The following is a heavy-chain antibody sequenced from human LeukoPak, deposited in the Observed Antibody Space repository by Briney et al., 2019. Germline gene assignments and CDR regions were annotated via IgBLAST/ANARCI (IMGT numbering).Heavy chain of an antibody. CDR1: GGSISSSSYY. D-gene: IGHD7-27*01. V-gene: IGHV4-39*07. Sequence: PSETLSLTCTVSGGSISSSSYYWGWIRQPPGKGLEWIGSIYYSGSTYYNPSLKSRVTISVDTSKNQFSLKLSSVTAADTAVYYCARDRGLTGVPFDYWGQGTLVTVSS. J-gene: IGHJ4*02. CDR2: IYYSGST. CDR3: ARDRGLTGVPFDY.